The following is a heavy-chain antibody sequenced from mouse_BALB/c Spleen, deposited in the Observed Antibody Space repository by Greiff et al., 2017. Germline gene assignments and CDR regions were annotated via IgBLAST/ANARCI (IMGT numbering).Heavy chain of an antibody. D-gene: IGHD2-4*01. CDR1: GYTFTSYW. Sequence: QVQLQQSGAELAKPGASVKMSCTASGYTFTSYWMHWVKQRPGQGLEWIGYINPSTGYTEYNQKFKDKATLTADKSSSTAYMQLSSLTSEDSAVYYCAKGDYDSYYAMDYGGQGTSVTVSS. V-gene: IGHV1-7*01. CDR2: INPSTGYT. J-gene: IGHJ4*01. CDR3: AKGDYDSYYAMDY.